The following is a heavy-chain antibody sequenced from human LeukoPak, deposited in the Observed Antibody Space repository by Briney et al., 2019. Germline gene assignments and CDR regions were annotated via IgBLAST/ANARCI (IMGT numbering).Heavy chain of an antibody. Sequence: GGSLRLSCAASGFTFDDYAMHWVRQAPGKGLEWVSLISGDGDGTYYSDSVKGRFTISRDNSKNSLYLQMNSLRTEDSALYYCAKDRIMAYLDTADAFDICGQGTMVTVSS. V-gene: IGHV3-43*02. CDR3: AKDRIMAYLDTADAFDI. J-gene: IGHJ3*02. CDR2: ISGDGDGT. D-gene: IGHD5-18*01. CDR1: GFTFDDYA.